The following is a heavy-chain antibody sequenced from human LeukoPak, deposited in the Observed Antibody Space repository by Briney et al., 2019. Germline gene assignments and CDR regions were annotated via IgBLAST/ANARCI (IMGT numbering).Heavy chain of an antibody. CDR1: GGSISSYY. CDR3: AKRAAGERDGYNFDY. J-gene: IGHJ4*02. Sequence: ETLSLTCTVSGGSISSYYWSWIRQPPGKGLEWVSAISGSGGSTYYADSVKGRFTISRDNSKNTLYLQMNSLRAEDTAVYYCAKRAAGERDGYNFDYWGQGTLVTVSS. V-gene: IGHV3-23*01. CDR2: ISGSGGST. D-gene: IGHD5-24*01.